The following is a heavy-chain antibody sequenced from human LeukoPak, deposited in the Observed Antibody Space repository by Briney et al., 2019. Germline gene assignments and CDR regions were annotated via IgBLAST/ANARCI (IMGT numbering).Heavy chain of an antibody. CDR2: INSDGSST. Sequence: PGGSLRLSCAASGFTFSSHWMHWVRQAPGKGLVWVSRINSDGSSTSYADSVKGRFTISRDNAKNTLYLQMNSLRVEDTAVYYCAREWSGFGKLPDYWGQGTLVTVSS. J-gene: IGHJ4*02. CDR1: GFTFSSHW. V-gene: IGHV3-74*01. D-gene: IGHD3-10*01. CDR3: AREWSGFGKLPDY.